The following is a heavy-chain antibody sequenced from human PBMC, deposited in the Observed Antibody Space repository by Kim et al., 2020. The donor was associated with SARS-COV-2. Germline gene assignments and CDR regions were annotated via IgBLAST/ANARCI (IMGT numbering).Heavy chain of an antibody. CDR2: ISAYNGNT. J-gene: IGHJ4*02. D-gene: IGHD3-9*01. Sequence: ASVKVSCKASGYTFTSYGISWVRQAPGQGLEWMGWISAYNGNTNYAQKLQGRVTMTTDTSTSTAYMELRSLRSDDTAVYYCARDSGAKYYDILTGYYWPRDDYWGQGTLVTVSS. V-gene: IGHV1-18*01. CDR3: ARDSGAKYYDILTGYYWPRDDY. CDR1: GYTFTSYG.